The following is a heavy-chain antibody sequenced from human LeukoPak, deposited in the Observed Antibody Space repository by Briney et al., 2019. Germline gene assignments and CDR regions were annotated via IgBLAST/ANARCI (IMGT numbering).Heavy chain of an antibody. CDR1: GGSISSSSYY. V-gene: IGHV4-39*07. CDR2: IYYSGST. D-gene: IGHD1-26*01. CDR3: ARGALLYSGSYYLRPCWFDP. Sequence: KSSETLSLTCTVSGGSISSSSYYWGWIRRPPGKGLEWIGSIYYSGSTYYNPSLKSRVTISVDTSKNQFSLKLSSVTAADTAVYYCARGALLYSGSYYLRPCWFDPWGQGTLVTVSS. J-gene: IGHJ5*02.